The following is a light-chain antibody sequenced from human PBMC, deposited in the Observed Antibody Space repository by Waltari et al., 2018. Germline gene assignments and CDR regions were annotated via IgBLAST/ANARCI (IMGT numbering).Light chain of an antibody. CDR2: GAS. Sequence: EIVLTQSPGTLSLSPGERATPACRASQRVSRSYLAWYQEKPGQAPRLLIYGASSRATGIPDRFSGSGSGTDFTLTISRLEPEDFAVYYCQQYGSSPRTFGQGTKVEIK. CDR3: QQYGSSPRT. V-gene: IGKV3-20*01. CDR1: QRVSRSY. J-gene: IGKJ1*01.